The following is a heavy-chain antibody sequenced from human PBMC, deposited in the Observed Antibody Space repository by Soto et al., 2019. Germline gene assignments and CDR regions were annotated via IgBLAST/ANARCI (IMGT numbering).Heavy chain of an antibody. CDR2: ISSSSSYI. Sequence: PXGSLRPSCAAAGVTFSSYSMNWVRQAPGKGLEWVSSISSSSSYIYYADSVKGRFTISRDNAKNSLYLQMNSLRAEDTAVYYCARDRYSSSWLFDYWGQGTLVTVSS. J-gene: IGHJ4*02. D-gene: IGHD6-13*01. CDR1: GVTFSSYS. V-gene: IGHV3-21*01. CDR3: ARDRYSSSWLFDY.